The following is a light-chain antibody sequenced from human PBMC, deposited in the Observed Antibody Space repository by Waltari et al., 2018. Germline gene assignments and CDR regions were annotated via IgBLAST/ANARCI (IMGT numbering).Light chain of an antibody. J-gene: IGLJ2*01. Sequence: SHDLTQPPSVSVSPGQTARISRSGDTFAKKHVSWYQQRPGQAPVMLIYKDSVRPSEIPERFSASSSGTTATLTITGVQAEDEADYYCQSTDSSDSLFLFGGGTKLTFV. CDR3: QSTDSSDSLFL. CDR2: KDS. V-gene: IGLV3-25*03. CDR1: TFAKKH.